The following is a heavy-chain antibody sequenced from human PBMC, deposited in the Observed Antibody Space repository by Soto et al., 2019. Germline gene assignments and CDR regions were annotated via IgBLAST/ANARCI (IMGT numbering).Heavy chain of an antibody. D-gene: IGHD3-16*02. Sequence: PSETLSLTCAVYGGSFSGYYWSWIRQPPGKGLEWIGEINHSGSTNYNPSLKSRVTISVDTSKNQFSLKLSSVTAADTAVYYCAIGVFYDYVWGSYRYYYGMDVWGQGTTVTVSS. V-gene: IGHV4-34*01. CDR1: GGSFSGYY. CDR3: AIGVFYDYVWGSYRYYYGMDV. CDR2: INHSGST. J-gene: IGHJ6*02.